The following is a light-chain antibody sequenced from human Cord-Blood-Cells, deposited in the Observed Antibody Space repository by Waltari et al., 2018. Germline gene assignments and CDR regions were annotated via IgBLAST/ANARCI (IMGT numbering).Light chain of an antibody. CDR3: QQSYSTPIT. Sequence: DIQMTQTPTSLSASVGDRVTITCQASQSISSYLNWYQQKPGKATKLLIYAASSLQSGVPSRFSGSGSGTDFTLTISSLQPEDFATYYCQQSYSTPITFGQGTRLEIK. CDR2: AAS. J-gene: IGKJ5*01. V-gene: IGKV1-39*01. CDR1: QSISSY.